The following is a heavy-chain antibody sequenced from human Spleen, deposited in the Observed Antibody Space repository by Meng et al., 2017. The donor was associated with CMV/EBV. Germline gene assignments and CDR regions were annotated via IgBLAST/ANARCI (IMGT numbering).Heavy chain of an antibody. D-gene: IGHD6-19*01. CDR2: IYPGDSDT. Sequence: KVSCKGSGYTFTSYYIGWVRQMPGKGLEWMGIIYPGDSDTRYSPSFQGQVTISADKSISTAYLQWSSLKASDTAMYYCARRSSGWLFDYWGQGTLVTVSS. CDR3: ARRSSGWLFDY. V-gene: IGHV5-51*01. CDR1: GYTFTSYY. J-gene: IGHJ4*02.